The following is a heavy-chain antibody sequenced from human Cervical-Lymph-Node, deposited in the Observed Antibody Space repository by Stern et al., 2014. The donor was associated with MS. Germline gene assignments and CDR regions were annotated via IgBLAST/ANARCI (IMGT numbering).Heavy chain of an antibody. V-gene: IGHV1-69*01. D-gene: IGHD3-10*01. Sequence: VQLEQSGPEVKKPGSSVKVSCKASGDIFSNFDISWVRQAPGKGLEWMGGITPLFGTTNYAQRLQGRVTFTADESTNTFFMELSSLRADDTAVFYCARHQEGIADYWGQGTLVTVSS. CDR3: ARHQEGIADY. J-gene: IGHJ4*02. CDR1: GDIFSNFD. CDR2: ITPLFGTT.